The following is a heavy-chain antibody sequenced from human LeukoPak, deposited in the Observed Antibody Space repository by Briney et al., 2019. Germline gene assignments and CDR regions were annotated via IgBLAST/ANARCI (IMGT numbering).Heavy chain of an antibody. CDR2: ISSSSSYI. D-gene: IGHD2-2*01. J-gene: IGHJ4*02. CDR1: GFTFSSYG. Sequence: GGSLRLSCAASGFTFSSYGMHWVRQAPGKGLEWVSSISSSSSYIYYADSVKGRFTISRDNAKNSLYLQMNSLRAEDTAVYYCARFVVSSKYYFDYWGQGTLVTVSS. CDR3: ARFVVSSKYYFDY. V-gene: IGHV3-21*01.